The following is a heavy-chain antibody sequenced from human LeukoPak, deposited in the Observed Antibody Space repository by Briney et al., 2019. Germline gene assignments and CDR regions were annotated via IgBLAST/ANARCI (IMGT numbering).Heavy chain of an antibody. CDR2: MNPNSGNT. CDR3: ERSRPNDYGDKPFDY. D-gene: IGHD4-23*01. Sequence: GASVKVSCKASGYTFTSYDINWVRQATGQGLEWMGWMNPNSGNTGYVQKFQGRVTITRNTSISTAYMELSSLRSEDTAVYYCERSRPNDYGDKPFDYWGQGTLVTVSS. J-gene: IGHJ4*02. V-gene: IGHV1-8*03. CDR1: GYTFTSYD.